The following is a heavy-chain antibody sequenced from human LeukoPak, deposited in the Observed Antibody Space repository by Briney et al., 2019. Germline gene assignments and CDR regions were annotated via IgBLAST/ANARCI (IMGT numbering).Heavy chain of an antibody. V-gene: IGHV1-2*02. Sequence: ASVKVSCKASGYTFTGYYMHWVRQAPGQGLEWMGWINPNSGGTNYAQEFQGRVTMTRDASISTAYMELSRLRSDDTAVYYCARIAVAGDPYYFDYWGQGTLVTVSS. CDR2: INPNSGGT. CDR1: GYTFTGYY. CDR3: ARIAVAGDPYYFDY. J-gene: IGHJ4*02. D-gene: IGHD6-19*01.